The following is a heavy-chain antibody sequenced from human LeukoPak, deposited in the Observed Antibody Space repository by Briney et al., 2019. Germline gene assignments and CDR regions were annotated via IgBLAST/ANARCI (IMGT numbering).Heavy chain of an antibody. V-gene: IGHV4-59*01. CDR2: IFYSVNT. D-gene: IGHD3-22*01. Sequence: PSETLSLTCTASGDSISSYYWNWIRQPPGKGLEWIGYIFYSVNTNYNPSLKSGATISVDTSNTQSSLKLSSVTAADTAVYYCARKPGGNYYDSSGHPVYWFFDLWGRGTLATVSS. CDR3: ARKPGGNYYDSSGHPVYWFFDL. J-gene: IGHJ2*01. CDR1: GDSISSYY.